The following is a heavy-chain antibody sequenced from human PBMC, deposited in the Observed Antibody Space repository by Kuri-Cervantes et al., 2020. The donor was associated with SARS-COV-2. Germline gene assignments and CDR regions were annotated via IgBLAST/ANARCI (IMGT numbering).Heavy chain of an antibody. D-gene: IGHD3-3*01. CDR3: AKHSAGRDFWGGHDS. V-gene: IGHV3-74*01. CDR2: INSDGSST. J-gene: IGHJ5*01. Sequence: GGSLRLSCAASGFTFSSYWMHWVRQAPGKGLVWVSRINSDGSSTSYADSVKGRFTISRDNAKNTLYLQMNSLRAEDTAVYYCAKHSAGRDFWGGHDSWGQGTLVTVSS. CDR1: GFTFSSYW.